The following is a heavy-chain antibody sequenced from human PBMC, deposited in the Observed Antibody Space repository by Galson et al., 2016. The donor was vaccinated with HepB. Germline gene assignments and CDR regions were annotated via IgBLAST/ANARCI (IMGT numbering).Heavy chain of an antibody. CDR3: ARGLVGGTGGRH. CDR2: IYHSGST. V-gene: IGHV4-4*02. Sequence: SETLSLTCAVSGGSISNSTWWSWVRQPPGKGLEWIGEIYHSGSTNYTPSLKSRVTMSVEKSNNQFSLNLRSVTAADPAVYYCARGLVGGTGGRHWGQGTLVTVSS. D-gene: IGHD1-26*01. CDR1: GGSISNSTW. J-gene: IGHJ4*02.